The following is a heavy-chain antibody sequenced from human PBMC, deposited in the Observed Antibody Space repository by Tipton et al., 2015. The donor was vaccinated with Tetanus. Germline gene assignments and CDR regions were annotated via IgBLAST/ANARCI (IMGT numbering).Heavy chain of an antibody. Sequence: LGLSCTVSDGSISSAGYYWTWIRQRPGKGLEWIGYTYYTGSTFYNPSLRSRVSISADTSKNQFSLTVTSVTAADTGVYYCTRDGRAVGDSDYWGQGTLVTVSS. V-gene: IGHV4-31*03. CDR2: TYYTGST. J-gene: IGHJ4*02. CDR1: DGSISSAGYY. D-gene: IGHD6-19*01. CDR3: TRDGRAVGDSDY.